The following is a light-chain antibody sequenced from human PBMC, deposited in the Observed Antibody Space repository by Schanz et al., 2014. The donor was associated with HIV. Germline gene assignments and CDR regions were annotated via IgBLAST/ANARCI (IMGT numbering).Light chain of an antibody. J-gene: IGLJ3*02. V-gene: IGLV1-47*01. Sequence: QSVLTQPPSASGTPGQRVTISCSGSSSNIGSNYVYWYQQLPGTAPKLLIYMDNQRPSGVPDRFSGSKSGTSATLVISGLRSEDEAHYYCAAWDDSLSGWVFGGGTKLTVL. CDR3: AAWDDSLSGWV. CDR1: SSNIGSNY. CDR2: MDN.